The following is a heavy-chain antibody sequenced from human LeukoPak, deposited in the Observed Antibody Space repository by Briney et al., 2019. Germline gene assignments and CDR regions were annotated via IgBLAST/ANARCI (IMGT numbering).Heavy chain of an antibody. CDR3: ANDAAGADGTFDP. D-gene: IGHD1-1*01. CDR1: GGTFSSYA. CDR2: INPNSGGT. J-gene: IGHJ5*02. Sequence: GSSVKVSCKASGGTFSSYAISWVRQAPGQGLEWMGWINPNSGGTKYAQKFQGRVTMTRDTSISTAYMELSRLKSDDTAVYYCANDAAGADGTFDPWGQGTLVTVSS. V-gene: IGHV1-2*02.